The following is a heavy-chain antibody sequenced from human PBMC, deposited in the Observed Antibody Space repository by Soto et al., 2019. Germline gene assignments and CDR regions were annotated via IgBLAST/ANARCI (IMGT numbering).Heavy chain of an antibody. Sequence: QLQLQESGPGLVKPSETLSLTCTVSGGSISSRTYYWGWIRQPPGKGLEWIGSIYYSGSTYYNPSLKSRVTLSVDTSKNQFSLQLTSVTAADTAVYYCASPPGNYYGWFAPWGQGTLVTVSS. CDR2: IYYSGST. CDR3: ASPPGNYYGWFAP. D-gene: IGHD1-26*01. J-gene: IGHJ5*02. V-gene: IGHV4-39*01. CDR1: GGSISSRTYY.